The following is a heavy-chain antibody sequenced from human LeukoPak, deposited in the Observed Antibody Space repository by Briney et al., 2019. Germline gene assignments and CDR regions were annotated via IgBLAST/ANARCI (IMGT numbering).Heavy chain of an antibody. CDR3: TRESGSYHGNDY. V-gene: IGHV1-2*06. D-gene: IGHD1-26*01. Sequence: ASVKVSCKASGYTFTSYYMHWVRQAPGRGLEWMGRINPNNGGTNYAQKFQGRVTMTGDTSISTAYMELSSLRSDDTAVYYCTRESGSYHGNDYWGQGTLVTVSS. CDR2: INPNNGGT. J-gene: IGHJ4*02. CDR1: GYTFTSYY.